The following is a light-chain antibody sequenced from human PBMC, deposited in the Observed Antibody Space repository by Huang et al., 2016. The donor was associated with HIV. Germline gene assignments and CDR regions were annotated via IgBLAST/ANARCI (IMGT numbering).Light chain of an antibody. J-gene: IGKJ2*01. CDR1: QSVNSN. V-gene: IGKV3-15*01. CDR3: QQYNTWPPYT. Sequence: EIMLTQSPATLSVSPGERVTLSCRASQSVNSNLGWYQQKPGQAPRLLISDASTRATGIPARFSGSGSGTDFTLTINSRQSEDFAIYYCQQYNTWPPYTFGQGTKLEIK. CDR2: DAS.